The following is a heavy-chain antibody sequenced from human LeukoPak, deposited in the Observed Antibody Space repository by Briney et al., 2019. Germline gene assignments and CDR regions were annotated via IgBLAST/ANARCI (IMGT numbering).Heavy chain of an antibody. CDR1: GGCFSGYY. Sequence: SETLSLTCAVYGGCFSGYYWSWIRQPPGKGLEWIGEINHSGSTNYNPSLKSRVTISVDTSKNQFSLKLSSVTAADTAVYYCARGGPLDDGSGNALDYWGQGTLVTVSS. J-gene: IGHJ4*02. CDR2: INHSGST. CDR3: ARGGPLDDGSGNALDY. D-gene: IGHD3-10*01. V-gene: IGHV4-34*01.